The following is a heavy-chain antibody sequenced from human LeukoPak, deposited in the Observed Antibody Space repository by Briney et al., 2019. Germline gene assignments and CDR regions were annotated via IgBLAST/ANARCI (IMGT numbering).Heavy chain of an antibody. D-gene: IGHD6-13*01. CDR1: GGSISSSNW. CDR3: ARVAADPHYGMDV. J-gene: IGHJ6*02. CDR2: IYHSGST. Sequence: SETLSLTCAVSGGSISSSNWWSWVRQPPGKGLEWIGEIYHSGSTNYNPSLKSRVTVSVDKSKNQFSLKLSSVTAADTAVYYCARVAADPHYGMDVWGQGTTVTVSS. V-gene: IGHV4-4*02.